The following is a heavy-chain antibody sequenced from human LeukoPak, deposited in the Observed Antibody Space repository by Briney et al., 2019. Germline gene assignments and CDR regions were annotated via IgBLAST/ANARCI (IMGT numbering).Heavy chain of an antibody. J-gene: IGHJ4*02. D-gene: IGHD2-15*01. CDR3: AREELYCSGGSCYSVFPDY. CDR2: IIPIFGTA. CDR1: GGTFSSYA. V-gene: IGHV1-69*13. Sequence: ASVKVSCEASGGTFSSYAISWVRQAPGQGLEWMGGIIPIFGTANYAQKFQGRVTITADESTSTAYMELSSLRSEDTAVYYCAREELYCSGGSCYSVFPDYWGQGTLVTVSS.